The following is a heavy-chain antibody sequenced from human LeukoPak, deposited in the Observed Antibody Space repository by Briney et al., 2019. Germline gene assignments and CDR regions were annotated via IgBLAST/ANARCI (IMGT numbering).Heavy chain of an antibody. CDR1: AFTFSSYA. D-gene: IGHD5-12*01. V-gene: IGHV3-23*01. Sequence: GSLRLSCAASAFTFSSYAMSWVRQAPGKGLEWVSAISGTGGNTYYADSVKGRFTISRDNSKNTLYLQMNILRAEDTAVYYCASHIGYDFDYWGQGTLVSDSS. J-gene: IGHJ4*02. CDR3: ASHIGYDFDY. CDR2: ISGTGGNT.